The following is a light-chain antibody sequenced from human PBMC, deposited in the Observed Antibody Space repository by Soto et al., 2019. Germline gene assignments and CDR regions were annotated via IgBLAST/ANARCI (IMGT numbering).Light chain of an antibody. Sequence: DIQMTQSPSSLSASVGDRVTITCRASQNINNFLNLYQQQPGKAPDLLIYTASSLQSGVPSRFSGSGSGTDFTLTISSLQPEDFATYYCQQSFTTPRTFGQGTKVEIK. CDR1: QNINNF. J-gene: IGKJ1*01. CDR3: QQSFTTPRT. V-gene: IGKV1-39*01. CDR2: TAS.